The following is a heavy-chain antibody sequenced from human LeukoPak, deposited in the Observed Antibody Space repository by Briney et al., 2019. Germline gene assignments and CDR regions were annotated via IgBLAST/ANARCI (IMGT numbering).Heavy chain of an antibody. CDR3: ARDQGLGRAFDI. J-gene: IGHJ3*02. CDR1: GFTFSSYS. V-gene: IGHV3-21*01. Sequence: GGSLRLSCAASGFTFSSYSMNRVRQAPGKGLEWVSSISSSSSYIYYADSVKGRFTISRDNAKNSLYLQMNSLRAEDTAVYYCARDQGLGRAFDIWGQGTMVTVSS. CDR2: ISSSSSYI.